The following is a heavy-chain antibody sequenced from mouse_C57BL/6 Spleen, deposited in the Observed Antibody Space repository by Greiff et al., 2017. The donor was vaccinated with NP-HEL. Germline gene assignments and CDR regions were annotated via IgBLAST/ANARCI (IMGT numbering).Heavy chain of an antibody. CDR1: GFTFSSYA. V-gene: IGHV5-4*01. Sequence: DVHLVESGGGLVKPGGSLKLSCAASGFTFSSYALSWVRQTPEKRLEWVATISDGGSYTYYPDNVKGRFTISRDNAKNNLYLQMSHLKSEDTAMYYCARDGYGSSWDYAMDYWGQGTSVTVSS. J-gene: IGHJ4*01. CDR2: ISDGGSYT. D-gene: IGHD1-1*01. CDR3: ARDGYGSSWDYAMDY.